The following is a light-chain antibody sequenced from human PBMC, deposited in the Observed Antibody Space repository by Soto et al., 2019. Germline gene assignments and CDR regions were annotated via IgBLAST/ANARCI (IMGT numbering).Light chain of an antibody. J-gene: IGKJ2*01. CDR3: QQSDT. Sequence: EIVMTQSPATLSVSPGERATLSCRASQSVSSNLAWYQQKPGQAPRPLIYGASTRATGIPARFSGSGSGTEFTLTISSLQSEDFAVYYCQQSDTFGQGTKLEIK. V-gene: IGKV3-15*01. CDR1: QSVSSN. CDR2: GAS.